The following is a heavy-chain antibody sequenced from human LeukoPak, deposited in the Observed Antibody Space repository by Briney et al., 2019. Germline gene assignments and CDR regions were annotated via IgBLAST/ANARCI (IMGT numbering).Heavy chain of an antibody. J-gene: IGHJ6*03. V-gene: IGHV1-69*13. CDR2: IIPIFVTA. D-gene: IGHD3-10*01. CDR1: GGTFSSYA. Sequence: GASVKVSCKASGGTFSSYAISWVRQAPGQGLEWMGGIIPIFVTANYAQKFQGRVTITADESTSTAYMELSSLRSEDTAVYYCARARGSGSYYGHDYYYYYYMDVWGQGTTVTVSS. CDR3: ARARGSGSYYGHDYYYYYYMDV.